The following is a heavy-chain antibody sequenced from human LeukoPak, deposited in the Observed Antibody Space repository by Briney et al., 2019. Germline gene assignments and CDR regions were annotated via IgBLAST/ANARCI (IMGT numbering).Heavy chain of an antibody. D-gene: IGHD5-18*01. CDR3: VREGAGYSYGYLGFDY. Sequence: ASVKVSCKASGYTFTSYAMHWVRQAPGQRLEWMGWINAGNGNTKYSQKFQGRVTITRDTSASTAYMELSSLRSEDTAVYYCVREGAGYSYGYLGFDYWGQGTLVTVSS. J-gene: IGHJ4*02. CDR1: GYTFTSYA. CDR2: INAGNGNT. V-gene: IGHV1-3*01.